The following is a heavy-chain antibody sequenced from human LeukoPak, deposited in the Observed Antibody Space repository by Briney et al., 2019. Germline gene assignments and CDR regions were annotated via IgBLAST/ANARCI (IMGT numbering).Heavy chain of an antibody. Sequence: GGSLRLSCAASGITVSSNYVTWVRQAPGKGLEWVSVIYSGGNTYYADSVKGRFTISRDNSKNTVYLQMNSLRAEDAAVYYCAADHYYDFWALTSPSGYWGQGTLVTVSS. CDR1: GITVSSNY. CDR3: AADHYYDFWALTSPSGY. D-gene: IGHD3-3*01. V-gene: IGHV3-53*01. CDR2: IYSGGNT. J-gene: IGHJ4*02.